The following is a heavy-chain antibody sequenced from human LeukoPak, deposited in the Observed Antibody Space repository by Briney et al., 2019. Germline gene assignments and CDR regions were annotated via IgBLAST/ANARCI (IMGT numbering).Heavy chain of an antibody. D-gene: IGHD3-22*01. V-gene: IGHV3-21*01. CDR1: GFTFSSYS. J-gene: IGHJ4*02. Sequence: GGSLRLSCAASGFTFSSYSMNWVRQAPGKGLEWVSSISRSSSDIYYADSVKGRFTISRDNAKNSLYLQMNSLRAEDTAVYYCAREYYYDSSGYDYWGQGTLVTVSS. CDR2: ISRSSSDI. CDR3: AREYYYDSSGYDY.